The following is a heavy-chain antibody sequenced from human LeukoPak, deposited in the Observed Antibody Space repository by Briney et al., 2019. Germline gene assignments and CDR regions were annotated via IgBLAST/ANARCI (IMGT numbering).Heavy chain of an antibody. Sequence: GGSLRLSCAASGFTFSSYSINWFRQAPGKGLEWVSYISGGSDTMYYADSVKGRFTISRDNAKNSLYLQMNSLRAEDTAVYYCARDVRSLMDVWGQGTTVTVSS. CDR2: ISGGSDTM. CDR1: GFTFSSYS. V-gene: IGHV3-48*01. CDR3: ARDVRSLMDV. J-gene: IGHJ6*02. D-gene: IGHD3-10*02.